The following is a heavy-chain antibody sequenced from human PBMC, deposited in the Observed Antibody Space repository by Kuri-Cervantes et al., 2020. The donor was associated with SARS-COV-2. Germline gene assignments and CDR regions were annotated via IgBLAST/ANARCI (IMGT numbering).Heavy chain of an antibody. J-gene: IGHJ5*02. Sequence: GSLRLSCTVSGGSISSSSYYWGWIRQPPGKGLEWIGSIYYSGSTYYNPSLKSRVTISVDTSKNQFSLKLSSVTAADTAVYYCASDIHDYDFWSISPWGQGTLVTVSS. V-gene: IGHV4-39*01. CDR1: GGSISSSSYY. CDR3: ASDIHDYDFWSISP. D-gene: IGHD3-3*01. CDR2: IYYSGST.